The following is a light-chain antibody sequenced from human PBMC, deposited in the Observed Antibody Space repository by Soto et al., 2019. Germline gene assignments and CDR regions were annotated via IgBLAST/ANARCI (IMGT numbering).Light chain of an antibody. J-gene: IGLJ1*01. CDR1: NRDVGNYDF. CDR2: EDI. V-gene: IGLV2-23*01. Sequence: QSALTQPASVSGSPGQSITISCTGTNRDVGNYDFDSWYQQHPGKAPKLMIYEDIKRPSGVSNRFSGSKSGSTASLTISGLQAEDEADYYCCSYAGSSTYVFGSGTKLTVL. CDR3: CSYAGSSTYV.